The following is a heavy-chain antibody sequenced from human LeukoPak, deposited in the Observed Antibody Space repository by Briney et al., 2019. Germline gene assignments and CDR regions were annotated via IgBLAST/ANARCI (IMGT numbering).Heavy chain of an antibody. CDR1: GGTFSSYA. J-gene: IGHJ4*02. CDR2: IIPIFGTA. CDR3: ARDAGYSYAPED. D-gene: IGHD5-18*01. Sequence: ASVTVSCKASGGTFSSYAISWVRQAPGQGLEWMGGIIPIFGTANYAQKFQGRVTITADKSTSTAYMELSSLRSEDTAVYYCARDAGYSYAPEDWGQGTLVTVSS. V-gene: IGHV1-69*06.